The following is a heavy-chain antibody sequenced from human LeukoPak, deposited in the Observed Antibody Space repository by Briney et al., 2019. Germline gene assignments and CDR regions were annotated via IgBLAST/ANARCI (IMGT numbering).Heavy chain of an antibody. D-gene: IGHD2-2*01. CDR3: AINTYCSSTSCYARGYYYYGMDV. Sequence: GASVKVSCKASGYTFTSYGISWVRQAPGQGLAWMGWISANNGNTNYAQKLQGRVTMTTDTSTSTAYMELRSLRSDDTAVYYCAINTYCSSTSCYARGYYYYGMDVWGQGTTVSVSS. CDR2: ISANNGNT. J-gene: IGHJ6*02. V-gene: IGHV1-18*01. CDR1: GYTFTSYG.